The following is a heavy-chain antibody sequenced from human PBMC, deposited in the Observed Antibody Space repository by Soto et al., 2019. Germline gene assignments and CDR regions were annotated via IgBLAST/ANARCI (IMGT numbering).Heavy chain of an antibody. J-gene: IGHJ6*02. V-gene: IGHV3-23*01. Sequence: PGGSRRLYCVASRCTFPSYDMSCVRQAPWKWMEWLAAISGSGGSTYYADSVKGRFTISRDNSKNTLYLQMNSLRAEDTAVYYCAKERQGTLLRFLEWSPHRANGMDVWGQGTTVTVSS. D-gene: IGHD3-3*01. CDR2: ISGSGGST. CDR1: RCTFPSYD. CDR3: AKERQGTLLRFLEWSPHRANGMDV.